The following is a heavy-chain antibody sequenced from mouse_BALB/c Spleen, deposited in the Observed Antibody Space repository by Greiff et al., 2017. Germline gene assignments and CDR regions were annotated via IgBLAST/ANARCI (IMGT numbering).Heavy chain of an antibody. Sequence: EVQLQQSGAELVRSGASVKLSCTASGFNIKDYYMHWVKQRPEQGLEWIGWIDPENGDTEYAPKFQGKATMTADTSSNTAYLQLSSLTSEDTAVYYCNALTVRRGYWYFDVWGAGTTVTVSS. CDR1: GFNIKDYY. CDR2: IDPENGDT. D-gene: IGHD2-14*01. CDR3: NALTVRRGYWYFDV. J-gene: IGHJ1*01. V-gene: IGHV14-4*02.